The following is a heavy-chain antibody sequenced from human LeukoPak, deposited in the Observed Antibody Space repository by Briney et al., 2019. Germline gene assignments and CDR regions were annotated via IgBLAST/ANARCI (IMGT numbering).Heavy chain of an antibody. CDR2: INHSGST. CDR3: ARALGVIAPTS. V-gene: IGHV4-34*01. CDR1: GGSFSGYY. D-gene: IGHD2-21*01. Sequence: PSETLSLTCAVYGGSFSGYYWSWIRQPLGKGLEWIGEINHSGSTNYNPSLKSRVTISVDTSKNQFSLKLSSVTAADTAVYYCARALGVIAPTSWGQGTLVTVSS. J-gene: IGHJ5*02.